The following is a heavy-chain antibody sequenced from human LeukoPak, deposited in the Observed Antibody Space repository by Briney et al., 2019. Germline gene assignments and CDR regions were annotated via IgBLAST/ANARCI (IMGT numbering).Heavy chain of an antibody. CDR2: IYHSGST. CDR3: ARNPTVTDWYFDL. D-gene: IGHD4-17*01. CDR1: GGAISSSSHY. Sequence: PSETLSLTCIVSGGAISSSSHYWGWIRQPPGKGLEWIGSIYHSGSTVYNPSLKSRVAISVDTSRNQFSLKLNSVTASDTAVYYCARNPTVTDWYFDLWGRGTLVTVSS. V-gene: IGHV4-39*01. J-gene: IGHJ2*01.